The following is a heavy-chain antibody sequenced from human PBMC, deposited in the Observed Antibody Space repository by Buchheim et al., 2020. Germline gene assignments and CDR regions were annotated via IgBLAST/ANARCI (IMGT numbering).Heavy chain of an antibody. CDR2: INEDGSFT. D-gene: IGHD1-26*01. Sequence: EVQLEESGGGLVQPGGSLRLSCAASGFTLRTYWMHWVRQAPGKGLEWVSRINEDGSFTNYADSVKGGFTISRDNAENTLYLQMTGLRVEDTAMYYCARDLSGSQDYWGQGTL. J-gene: IGHJ4*02. CDR3: ARDLSGSQDY. CDR1: GFTLRTYW. V-gene: IGHV3-74*01.